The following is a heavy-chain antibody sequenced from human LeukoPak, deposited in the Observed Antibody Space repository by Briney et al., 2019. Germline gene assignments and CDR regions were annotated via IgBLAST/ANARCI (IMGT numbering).Heavy chain of an antibody. Sequence: ASVKVSCKASGYTFTSYGISWVRQAPGQGFEWMGWISAYNGNTNYAQKLQGRVTMTTDTSTSTAYMELRSLRSDDTAVYYCARAPPFIAVAGSGNWFDPWGQGTLVTVSS. CDR1: GYTFTSYG. CDR2: ISAYNGNT. D-gene: IGHD6-19*01. J-gene: IGHJ5*02. V-gene: IGHV1-18*01. CDR3: ARAPPFIAVAGSGNWFDP.